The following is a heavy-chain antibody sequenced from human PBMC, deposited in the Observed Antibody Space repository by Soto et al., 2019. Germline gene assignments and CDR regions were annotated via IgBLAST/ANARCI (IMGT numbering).Heavy chain of an antibody. Sequence: SETLSLTCAVSGGSISSGGYSWSWIRQPPGKGLGWIGYIYHSGSTYYNPSLKSRVTISVDRSKNQFSLKLSSVTAADTAVYYCARVGMPYYYDNSRYVFDIWGQGTMVTVSS. CDR2: IYHSGST. D-gene: IGHD3-22*01. V-gene: IGHV4-30-2*01. CDR3: ARVGMPYYYDNSRYVFDI. J-gene: IGHJ3*02. CDR1: GGSISSGGYS.